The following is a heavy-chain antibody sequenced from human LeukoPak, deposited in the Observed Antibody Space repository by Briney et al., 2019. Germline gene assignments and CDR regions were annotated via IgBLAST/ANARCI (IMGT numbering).Heavy chain of an antibody. D-gene: IGHD2-2*01. CDR3: AREVVPAVMVHYYYYMDV. V-gene: IGHV4-31*03. CDR1: GGSISSGGYY. CDR2: IYYSGST. J-gene: IGHJ6*03. Sequence: SETLSLTCTVSGGSISSGGYYWSWIRQHPGKGLEWIGYIYYSGSTYYNPSLKSRVTISVDTSKNQFSLKLSSVTAADTAVYYCAREVVPAVMVHYYYYMDVWGKGTTVTVSS.